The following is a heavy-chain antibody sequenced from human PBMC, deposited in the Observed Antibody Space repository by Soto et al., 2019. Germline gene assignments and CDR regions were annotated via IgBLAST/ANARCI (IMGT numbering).Heavy chain of an antibody. V-gene: IGHV3-33*06. CDR1: GSIFTGYG. J-gene: IGHJ2*01. CDR2: IWFDGSNK. D-gene: IGHD6-19*01. Sequence: QVHLVESGGGVAQPGRSLRLSCAASGSIFTGYGMHWVRQAPGKGLEWVAVIWFDGSNKYYADSVKGRFTISRDNSKNTLYLQMNSLRAEDTAVYYCAKGISGWTYWYFDLWGRGTLVTVSS. CDR3: AKGISGWTYWYFDL.